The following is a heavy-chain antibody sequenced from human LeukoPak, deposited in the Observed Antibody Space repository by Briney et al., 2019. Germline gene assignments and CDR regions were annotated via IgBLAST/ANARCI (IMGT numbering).Heavy chain of an antibody. J-gene: IGHJ6*03. CDR1: GFTFSSYG. CDR2: IRYDGSNK. D-gene: IGHD6-6*01. V-gene: IGHV3-30*02. CDR3: ARSIADRRDYYYYYMDV. Sequence: GGSLRLSCAASGFTFSSYGMHWVRQAPGKGLEWVAFIRYDGSNKYYADSVKGRFTISRDNSKNTLYLQMNSLRAEDTAVYYCARSIADRRDYYYYYMDVWGKGTTVTVSS.